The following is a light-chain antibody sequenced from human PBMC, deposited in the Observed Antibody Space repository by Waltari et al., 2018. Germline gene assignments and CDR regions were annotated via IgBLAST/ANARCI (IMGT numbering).Light chain of an antibody. J-gene: IGKJ1*01. CDR3: QQYNSYPWT. CDR2: KAS. CDR1: QSISSW. V-gene: IGKV1-5*03. Sequence: DIQMTQSPSTLSASVGDRVTITCRASQSISSWLAWYQQKPGKAPKLLIYKASSLESGVPSRFSVSGSGTEFTLTISSLQPDYFATYYCQQYNSYPWTFGQGTKVEIK.